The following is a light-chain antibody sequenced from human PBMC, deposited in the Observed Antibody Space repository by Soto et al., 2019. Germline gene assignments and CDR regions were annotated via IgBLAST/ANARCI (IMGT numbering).Light chain of an antibody. CDR1: QSVNNH. V-gene: IGKV3-15*01. CDR2: DAS. Sequence: EIVMTQSPAALSVSPGERATLSCRASQSVNNHLAWYQQKPGQAPRLLIYDASTRATDIPVRFSGSGSATEFILAISSLQSEDFAVYYCHQYHDWPLGTFGQGTKVEIK. J-gene: IGKJ1*01. CDR3: HQYHDWPLGT.